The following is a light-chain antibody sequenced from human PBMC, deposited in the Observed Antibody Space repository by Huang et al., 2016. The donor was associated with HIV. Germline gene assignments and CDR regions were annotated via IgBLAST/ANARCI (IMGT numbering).Light chain of an antibody. J-gene: IGKJ1*01. CDR3: HQYKSYPWT. V-gene: IGKV1-5*03. CDR1: QNIDSW. Sequence: DIQLTQSPFTMSASEGDRVTITCRAIQNIDSWLAWFQQKPGKAPKLLIYKAFVKESGVPQRLSGRSSGTNFTRTRNSLQTDDFATYYCHQYKSYPWTFGQGTKVEV. CDR2: KAF.